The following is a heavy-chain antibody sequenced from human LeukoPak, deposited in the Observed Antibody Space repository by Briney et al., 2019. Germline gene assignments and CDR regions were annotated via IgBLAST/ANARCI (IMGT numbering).Heavy chain of an antibody. CDR1: GGSISSYY. CDR3: ARAHLTGDGHFDY. V-gene: IGHV4-59*01. CDR2: IYYSGST. J-gene: IGHJ4*02. Sequence: SETLSLTCTVSGGSISSYYWSWIRQPPGKGLEWIGYIYYSGSTNYNPSLKSRVTISVDTSKNQFSLKLSSVTAADTAVYYCARAHLTGDGHFDYWGQGTLVTVSS. D-gene: IGHD7-27*01.